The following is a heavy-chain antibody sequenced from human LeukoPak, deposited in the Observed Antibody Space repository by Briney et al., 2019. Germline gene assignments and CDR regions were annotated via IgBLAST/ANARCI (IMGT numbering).Heavy chain of an antibody. CDR2: IISSGSYI. D-gene: IGHD2-2*01. CDR1: GFTFSSYT. J-gene: IGHJ4*02. Sequence: GGSLRLSCAASGFTFSSYTMNWVRQAPGKGLEWVSSIISSGSYIYYADSVKGRFTISRDNAENPLYLQMNSLRAEDTAVYYCARDFGGYCSSSNCYLGWLDYWGQGTLVTVSS. CDR3: ARDFGGYCSSSNCYLGWLDY. V-gene: IGHV3-21*03.